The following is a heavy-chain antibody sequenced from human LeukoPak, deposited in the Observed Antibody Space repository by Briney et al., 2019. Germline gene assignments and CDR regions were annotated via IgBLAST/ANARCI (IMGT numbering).Heavy chain of an antibody. CDR3: ARDRLLWFGELLPHYYYGMDD. CDR1: GGSISSYY. D-gene: IGHD3-10*01. Sequence: SETLSLTCTVSGGSISSYYWSWIRQPPGKGLEWIGYIYYSGSTNYNPSLKSRVTISVDTSKNQFSLKLSSVTAADTAVYYCARDRLLWFGELLPHYYYGMDDWGQGTTVTVSS. CDR2: IYYSGST. V-gene: IGHV4-59*01. J-gene: IGHJ6*02.